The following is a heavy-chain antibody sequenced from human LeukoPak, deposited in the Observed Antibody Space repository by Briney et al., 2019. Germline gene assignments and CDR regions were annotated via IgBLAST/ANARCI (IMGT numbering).Heavy chain of an antibody. V-gene: IGHV4-59*01. J-gene: IGHJ5*02. CDR2: IYYSGST. CDR3: ARVHYYGSGSRSFWFDP. D-gene: IGHD3-10*01. CDR1: GGSISSYY. Sequence: ETLSLTCTVSGGSISSYYWSWIRQPPGKGLEWIGYIYYSGSTNYSPSLKSRVTISVDTSKNQFSLKLSSVTAADTSVYYCARVHYYGSGSRSFWFDPWGQGTLVTVSS.